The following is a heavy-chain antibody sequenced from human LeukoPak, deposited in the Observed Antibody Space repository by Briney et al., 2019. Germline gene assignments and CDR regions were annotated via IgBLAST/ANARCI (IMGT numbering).Heavy chain of an antibody. Sequence: PGGSLRLSCAASGFTFSSFSMNWVRQAPGKGLEWVSSISSSSGSIYYADSLKGRFTISRDNAKNSLYLQMNSLRDEDTAVYYCARAQDPTILSYFDYWGQGTLVTVSS. J-gene: IGHJ4*02. CDR1: GFTFSSFS. CDR2: ISSSSGSI. V-gene: IGHV3-21*01. D-gene: IGHD5-24*01. CDR3: ARAQDPTILSYFDY.